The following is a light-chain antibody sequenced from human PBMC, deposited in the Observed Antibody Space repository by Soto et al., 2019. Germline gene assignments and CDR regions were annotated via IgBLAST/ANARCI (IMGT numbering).Light chain of an antibody. CDR2: SSN. J-gene: IGLJ1*01. CDR3: AAWDDSLNYV. V-gene: IGLV1-44*01. CDR1: SPNIGSNT. Sequence: QSVLTQPPSASATTGQRITISCSGSSPNIGSNTVNWYQQFPGTAPKRLIYSSNLRPSGVPDRFSGSKSGTSASLAIGGLQSEDEADYYCAAWDDSLNYVFGTGTKVTGL.